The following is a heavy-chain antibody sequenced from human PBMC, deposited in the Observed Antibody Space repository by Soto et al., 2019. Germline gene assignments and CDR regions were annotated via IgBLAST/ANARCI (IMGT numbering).Heavy chain of an antibody. D-gene: IGHD2-2*01. CDR1: GGSISSYY. Sequence: SETLSLTCTVSGGSISSYYWSWIRQPAGKGLEWIGRIYTSGSTNYNPSLKSRVTMPVDTSKNQFSLKLSSVTAADTAVYYCAMGFEGCSSTSCYPRRWNYYYGMDVWGQGTTVTVSS. CDR3: AMGFEGCSSTSCYPRRWNYYYGMDV. V-gene: IGHV4-4*07. CDR2: IYTSGST. J-gene: IGHJ6*02.